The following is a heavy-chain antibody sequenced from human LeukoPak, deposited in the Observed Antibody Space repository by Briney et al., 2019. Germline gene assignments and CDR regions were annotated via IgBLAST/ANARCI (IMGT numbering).Heavy chain of an antibody. V-gene: IGHV3-48*04. J-gene: IGHJ4*02. D-gene: IGHD6-13*01. CDR3: ARPGSSWLELDY. Sequence: PGGSLRLSCVGSGFNFMQYGMMWVRQAPGKGLEWVSYISSSGSTIYYADSVKGRFTISRDNAKNSLYLQMNSLRAEDTAVYYCARPGSSWLELDYWGQGTLVTVSS. CDR1: GFNFMQYG. CDR2: ISSSGSTI.